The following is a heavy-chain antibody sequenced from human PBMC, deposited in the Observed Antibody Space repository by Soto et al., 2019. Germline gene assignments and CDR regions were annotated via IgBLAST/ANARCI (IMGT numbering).Heavy chain of an antibody. CDR3: ARAPMVLSRSYFDS. J-gene: IGHJ4*02. CDR1: GGSVSNFY. D-gene: IGHD2-8*01. Sequence: SETLSLTCTVSGGSVSNFYWSWILQPPGKGLEWIGYISYSGNTNYNPSLKSRVSISVDTSKNQLSLNLTSVTAADTAVYYCARAPMVLSRSYFDSWGQGTPVTGS. CDR2: ISYSGNT. V-gene: IGHV4-59*02.